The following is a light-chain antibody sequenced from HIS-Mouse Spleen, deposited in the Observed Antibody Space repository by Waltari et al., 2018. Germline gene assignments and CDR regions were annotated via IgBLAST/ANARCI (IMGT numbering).Light chain of an antibody. Sequence: QSALTQPASVSGSPGQSITISCTGPSSYVGGYNYVSWYQQHPGKAPKLMIYDVSNRPSGVSNRFSGSKSGNTASLTISGLQAEDEADYYCSSYTSSSTLVFGTGTKVTVL. CDR1: SSYVGGYNY. J-gene: IGLJ1*01. V-gene: IGLV2-14*03. CDR2: DVS. CDR3: SSYTSSSTLV.